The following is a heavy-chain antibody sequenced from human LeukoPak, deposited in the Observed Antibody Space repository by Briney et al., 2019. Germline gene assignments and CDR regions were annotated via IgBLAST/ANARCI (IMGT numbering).Heavy chain of an antibody. CDR1: GYSISSGYY. J-gene: IGHJ3*02. D-gene: IGHD2-15*01. CDR3: ARILGAYCSGGSCPDAFDI. CDR2: IYHSGRT. V-gene: IGHV4-38-2*02. Sequence: SETLSLTCTVSGYSISSGYYWGWIRQPPGKGLGWIGNIYHSGRTYYNPSLKSRVTRSVDTSKNQFSLKLSSVTAADTAVFYCARILGAYCSGGSCPDAFDIWGQGTMVTVSS.